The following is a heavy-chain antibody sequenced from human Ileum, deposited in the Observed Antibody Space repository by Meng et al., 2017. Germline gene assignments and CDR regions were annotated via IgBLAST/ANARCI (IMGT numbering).Heavy chain of an antibody. CDR1: GGSISGYY. Sequence: SETLSLTCTVSGGSISGYYWNWIRQPPGKGLEGIGYIYYSGSTNYHPSLESRVTISVDTSKNQFSLKLISVTAADTAVYYCARGSRNCGTDCYDYWGQGTLVTVSS. CDR2: IYYSGST. D-gene: IGHD2-21*01. J-gene: IGHJ4*02. CDR3: ARGSRNCGTDCYDY. V-gene: IGHV4-59*13.